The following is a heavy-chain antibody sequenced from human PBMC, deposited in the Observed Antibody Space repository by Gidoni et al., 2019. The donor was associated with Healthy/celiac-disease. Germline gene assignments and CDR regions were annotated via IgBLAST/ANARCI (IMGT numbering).Heavy chain of an antibody. Sequence: EVQLVESGGGLIQPGGSLRLSCAASGFTVSSNYMSWVLQAPGKGLEWVSVIYSGGSTYYADSVKGRFTISRDNSKNTLYLQMNSLRAEDTAVYYCARAESEAAAILDYWGQGTLVTVSS. V-gene: IGHV3-53*01. J-gene: IGHJ4*02. D-gene: IGHD6-13*01. CDR2: IYSGGST. CDR1: GFTVSSNY. CDR3: ARAESEAAAILDY.